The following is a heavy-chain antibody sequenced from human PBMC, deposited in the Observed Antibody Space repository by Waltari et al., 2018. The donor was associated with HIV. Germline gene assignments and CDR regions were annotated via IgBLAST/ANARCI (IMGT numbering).Heavy chain of an antibody. Sequence: QVQLQESGPGLVKPSETLSLTCNVSVGSISSYYWSWIRQPPGKGLEWIGYIYYSGTTNNKPSLKSRVTISLDTSKNQFSLKLSSVTAADTAVYYCARRKGYGDYGGGFYFDYWGQGTLVTVSS. CDR1: VGSISSYY. CDR2: IYYSGTT. D-gene: IGHD4-17*01. CDR3: ARRKGYGDYGGGFYFDY. J-gene: IGHJ4*02. V-gene: IGHV4-59*01.